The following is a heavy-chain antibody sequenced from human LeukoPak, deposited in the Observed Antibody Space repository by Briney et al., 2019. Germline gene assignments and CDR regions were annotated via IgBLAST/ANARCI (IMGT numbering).Heavy chain of an antibody. D-gene: IGHD1-26*01. CDR3: ARDIGENWFDP. V-gene: IGHV3-21*04. CDR1: GFTVSSNY. Sequence: GGSLRLSCAASGFTVSSNYMSWVRQAPGKGLEWVSSISSSSSYIYYADSVKGRFTISRDNSKNTLYLQINSLRAEDTAVYYCARDIGENWFDPWGQGTLVTVSS. CDR2: ISSSSSYI. J-gene: IGHJ5*02.